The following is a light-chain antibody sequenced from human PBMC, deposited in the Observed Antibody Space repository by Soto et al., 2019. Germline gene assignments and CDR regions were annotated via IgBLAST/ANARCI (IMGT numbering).Light chain of an antibody. V-gene: IGKV3-20*01. CDR3: HRYGISPR. CDR1: QSVSDSY. CDR2: GAS. Sequence: EIVLTQSPGTLSLSPGERATLSCRASQSVSDSYLAWYQQKPGQAPRLLIYGASSRATGITDRFSGSGSGTAFTLALSNREPEDRPVDYCHRYGISPRFGPGTKVDIK. J-gene: IGKJ3*01.